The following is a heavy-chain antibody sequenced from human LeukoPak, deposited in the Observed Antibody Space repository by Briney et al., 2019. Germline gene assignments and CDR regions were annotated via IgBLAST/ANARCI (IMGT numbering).Heavy chain of an antibody. Sequence: ASVKVSCKASGGTFSSYAISWVRQAPGQGLEWMGGIIPILGTANYAQKFQGRVTITADESTSTAYMELSSLRSEDTAVYYCARDSLYYGSGSYLGFDPWGQGTLVTVSS. J-gene: IGHJ5*02. D-gene: IGHD3-10*01. CDR3: ARDSLYYGSGSYLGFDP. CDR1: GGTFSSYA. V-gene: IGHV1-69*13. CDR2: IIPILGTA.